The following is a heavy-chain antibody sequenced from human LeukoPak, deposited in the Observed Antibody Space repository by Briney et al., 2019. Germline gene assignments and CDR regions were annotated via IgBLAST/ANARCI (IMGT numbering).Heavy chain of an antibody. Sequence: PWGSLRLSCAASGFTFSSYALDWVRQAPSKGLEWVAVISKDGNSQNYADSVKGRFTISRDNSKNTLYLQMNSLRPEDTAVYYCAGESFDIWGQGTTVTVSS. J-gene: IGHJ3*02. CDR3: AGESFDI. V-gene: IGHV3-30*04. CDR1: GFTFSSYA. CDR2: ISKDGNSQ.